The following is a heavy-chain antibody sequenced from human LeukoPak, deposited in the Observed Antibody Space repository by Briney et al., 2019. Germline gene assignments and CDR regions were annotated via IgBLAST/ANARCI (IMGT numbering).Heavy chain of an antibody. D-gene: IGHD3-3*01. CDR1: GYTFTSYD. J-gene: IGHJ6*03. CDR2: MNPNSGNT. V-gene: IGHV1-8*01. Sequence: ASVKVSCKASGYTFTSYDINWVRQATGQGLEWMGWMNPNSGNTGYTQKFQGRVTMTRNTSISTAYMELSSLRSEDTAVYYCARGRGIFGVVIYYYYYMDVWGKGTTVTVSS. CDR3: ARGRGIFGVVIYYYYYMDV.